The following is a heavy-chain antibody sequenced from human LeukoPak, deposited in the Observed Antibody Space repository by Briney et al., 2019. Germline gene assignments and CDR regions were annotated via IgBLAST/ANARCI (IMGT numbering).Heavy chain of an antibody. Sequence: SQTLSLTCTVSGGSISSGDYYWSWIRQPPGKGLEWIGYIYYSGSTYYNPSLKSRVTISVDTSKNQFSLKLSSVTAADTAVYYCARTITMVRGVTSSFDYWGQGTLVTVSS. CDR2: IYYSGST. CDR1: GGSISSGDYY. V-gene: IGHV4-30-4*01. D-gene: IGHD3-10*01. J-gene: IGHJ4*02. CDR3: ARTITMVRGVTSSFDY.